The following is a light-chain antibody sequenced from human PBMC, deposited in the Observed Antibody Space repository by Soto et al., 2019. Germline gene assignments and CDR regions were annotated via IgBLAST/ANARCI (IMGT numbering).Light chain of an antibody. CDR3: QQYGHSPLT. CDR2: GAS. J-gene: IGKJ4*01. Sequence: EIVMTQSPATLSVSPGERATLSCRASQSVSSNLAWYQQKPGQAPRLLIYGASTRATGIPARFSGSGSGTEFTLTISSLQSEDFAVYYCQQYGHSPLTFGGGTKVEIK. CDR1: QSVSSN. V-gene: IGKV3-15*01.